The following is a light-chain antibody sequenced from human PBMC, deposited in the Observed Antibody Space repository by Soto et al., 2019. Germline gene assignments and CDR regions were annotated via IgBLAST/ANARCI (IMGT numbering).Light chain of an antibody. CDR3: QQYFGTPYT. V-gene: IGKV4-1*01. Sequence: DIVMTQSPDSLAVSLGERATFNCKSSQNVLYNSNNKNYLAWYQQRPGQPPKLLIYWASTRESGVPDRFSGSGSGTDFTLTISSLRAEDVAVYYCQQYFGTPYTFGQGTKLEIK. CDR2: WAS. J-gene: IGKJ2*01. CDR1: QNVLYNSNNKNY.